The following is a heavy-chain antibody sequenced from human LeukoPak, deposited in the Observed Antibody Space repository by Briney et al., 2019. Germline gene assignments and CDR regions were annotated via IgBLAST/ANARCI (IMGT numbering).Heavy chain of an antibody. Sequence: GGSLRLSCAASGFTFSSYGMHWVRQAPGKGLEWVAVISYDGSNKYYADSVKGRFTISRDNSKNTLYLQMNSLRAEDTAVYYCARDPSSKAAAGRGDYWGQGTLVTVSS. D-gene: IGHD6-13*01. CDR3: ARDPSSKAAAGRGDY. V-gene: IGHV3-30*03. CDR1: GFTFSSYG. J-gene: IGHJ4*02. CDR2: ISYDGSNK.